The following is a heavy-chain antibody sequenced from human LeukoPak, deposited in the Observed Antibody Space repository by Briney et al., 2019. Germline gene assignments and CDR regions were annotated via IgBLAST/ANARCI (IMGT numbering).Heavy chain of an antibody. D-gene: IGHD3-22*01. J-gene: IGHJ4*02. CDR2: IKQDGSEK. V-gene: IGHV3-7*01. CDR1: GFTFSSYW. CDR3: TKDGDDCIEH. Sequence: GGSLRLSCAASGFTFSSYWMSWVRQAPGKGLEWVANIKQDGSEKYYVDSVRGRFTISRDNSKNMVYLEMSSLRAEDTALYYCTKDGDDCIEHWGQGTLVTVSS.